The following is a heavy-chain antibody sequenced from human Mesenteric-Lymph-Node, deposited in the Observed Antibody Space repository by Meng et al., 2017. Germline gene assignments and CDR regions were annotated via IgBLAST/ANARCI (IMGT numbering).Heavy chain of an antibody. Sequence: LQMSDPGLVKTLQSISPGFTVSGCSLDSGDYYWSWIRQPPGNGLDCIGYIYCTGSTYYNPSLKSRVTISMDTSKNQFSMRLGSVTSADTAVYYCARNYYFDYWGQGTLVTVSS. CDR1: GCSLDSGDYY. V-gene: IGHV4-30-4*01. CDR2: IYCTGST. J-gene: IGHJ4*02. CDR3: ARNYYFDY.